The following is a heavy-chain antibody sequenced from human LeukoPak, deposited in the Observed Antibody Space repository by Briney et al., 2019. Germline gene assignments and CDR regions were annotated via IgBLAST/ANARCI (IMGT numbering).Heavy chain of an antibody. CDR1: GGSISSGGYY. V-gene: IGHV4-31*03. CDR3: ARGGLGGLDY. Sequence: SETLSLTCTVSGGSISSGGYYWSWIRQHPGKGLEWIGYIYYSGSTYYNPSLKSRVTISVDTSKNQFSPKLSSVTAADTAVYYCARGGLGGLDYWGQGTLVTVSS. CDR2: IYYSGST. J-gene: IGHJ4*02. D-gene: IGHD2-15*01.